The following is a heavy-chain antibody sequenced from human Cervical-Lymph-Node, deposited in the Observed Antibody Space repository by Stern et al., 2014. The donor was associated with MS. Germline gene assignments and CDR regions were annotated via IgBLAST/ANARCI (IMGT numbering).Heavy chain of an antibody. D-gene: IGHD2-8*02. Sequence: VQLVESGGGVVQPGRSLRLSCAASGFTFSDYGNHWVRQAPGKGLEWVAVVSEDGSVKYYADSVKGRFTISRDNSQNSLYLQMISVRAEDTAVYYCAKSGSRYCTGGSCYFDSWGQGTLVAVSS. V-gene: IGHV3-30*18. CDR1: GFTFSDYG. J-gene: IGHJ4*02. CDR2: VSEDGSVK. CDR3: AKSGSRYCTGGSCYFDS.